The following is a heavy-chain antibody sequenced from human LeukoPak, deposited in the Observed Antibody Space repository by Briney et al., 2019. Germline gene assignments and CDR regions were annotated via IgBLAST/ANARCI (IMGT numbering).Heavy chain of an antibody. Sequence: GGSLRLSCAACGFTFSRYSMNWVRQAPGKGLEWVSGISWNSGRRGYADSVKGRFTISRDDAKTSLYLQMNSLRAEDMALYYCAKGPDYNILTPIDYWGQGTLVTVSS. V-gene: IGHV3-9*03. CDR3: AKGPDYNILTPIDY. J-gene: IGHJ4*02. CDR1: GFTFSRYS. CDR2: ISWNSGRR. D-gene: IGHD3-9*01.